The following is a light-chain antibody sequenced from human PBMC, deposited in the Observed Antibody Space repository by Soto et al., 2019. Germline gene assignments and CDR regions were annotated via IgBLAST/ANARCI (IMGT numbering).Light chain of an antibody. V-gene: IGKV1-39*01. Sequence: DIQMTQSPSSLSASVGDRVTITCRASQTISIYLNWFQQRPGKAPDLLIYGTSSLQSGVPSRFSGSGSGTDFTLTIANLQPEDSATYYCQQSHSTPRTFGQGTKVDIK. CDR2: GTS. J-gene: IGKJ1*01. CDR3: QQSHSTPRT. CDR1: QTISIY.